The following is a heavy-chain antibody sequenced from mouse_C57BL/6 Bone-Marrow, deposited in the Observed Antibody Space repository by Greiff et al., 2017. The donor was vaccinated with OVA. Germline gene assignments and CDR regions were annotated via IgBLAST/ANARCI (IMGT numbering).Heavy chain of an antibody. CDR1: GFTFSDYG. J-gene: IGHJ1*03. V-gene: IGHV5-17*01. Sequence: EVKLVESGGGLVKPGGSLKLSCAASGFTFSDYGMHWVRQAPEKGLEWVAYISSGSSTIYYADTVKGRFTISRDNATNTLFLQMTSLRSEDAAMYYCARSNYWYFDVWGTGTTVTVSS. CDR3: ARSNYWYFDV. CDR2: ISSGSSTI.